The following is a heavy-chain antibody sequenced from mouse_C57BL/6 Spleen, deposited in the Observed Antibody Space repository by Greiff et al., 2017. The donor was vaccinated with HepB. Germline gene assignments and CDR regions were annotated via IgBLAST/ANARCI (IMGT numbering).Heavy chain of an antibody. V-gene: IGHV1-50*01. D-gene: IGHD1-1*01. J-gene: IGHJ2*01. Sequence: QVHVKQPGAELVKPGASVKLSCKASGYTFTSYWMQWVKQRPGQGLEWIGEIDPSDSYTNYNQKFKGKATLTVDTSSSTAYMQLSSLTSEDSAVYYCARSPLLLRFFDYWGQGTTLTVSS. CDR3: ARSPLLLRFFDY. CDR2: IDPSDSYT. CDR1: GYTFTSYW.